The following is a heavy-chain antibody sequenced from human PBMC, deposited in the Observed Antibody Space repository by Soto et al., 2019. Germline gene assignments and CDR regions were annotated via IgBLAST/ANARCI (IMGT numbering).Heavy chain of an antibody. CDR2: IYWNDDK. CDR3: AHTTYYYDSSGYPDAFDI. CDR1: GFSLSTSGVG. Sequence: SGPTLVNPTQTLTLTCTFSGFSLSTSGVGVGWIRQPPGKALEWLAPIYWNDDKRYSPSLKSRLTITKDTSKNQVVLTMTNMDPVDTATYYCAHTTYYYDSSGYPDAFDIWGQGTMVTV. V-gene: IGHV2-5*01. J-gene: IGHJ3*02. D-gene: IGHD3-22*01.